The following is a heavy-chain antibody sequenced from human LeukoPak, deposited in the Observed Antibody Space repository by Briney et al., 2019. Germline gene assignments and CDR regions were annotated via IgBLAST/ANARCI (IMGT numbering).Heavy chain of an antibody. J-gene: IGHJ4*02. CDR3: ARGSTYYDSSGQVPFDY. CDR2: ISGSSSTI. D-gene: IGHD3-22*01. CDR1: GFTFSSYT. V-gene: IGHV3-48*01. Sequence: GGSLRLSCAASGFTFSSYTMNWVGQPQGKGREWGSYISGSSSTIYYADSVKGRFTISRDNGKNTLYLQMNSLRAEDTAVYYCARGSTYYDSSGQVPFDYWGQGTLVTVSS.